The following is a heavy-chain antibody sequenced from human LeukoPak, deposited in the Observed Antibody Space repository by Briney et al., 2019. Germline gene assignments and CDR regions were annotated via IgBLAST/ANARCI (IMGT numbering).Heavy chain of an antibody. J-gene: IGHJ3*02. Sequence: PGGSLRLSCAASGFTSSSYAMSWVRQAPGKVLEWVSGISDSGDITYYADSVKGRFTIPRDNSKNTLYVQMNSLRVEDTAVYYCAKDRRGGSYYAATLDIWGQGTMVTVSS. CDR3: AKDRRGGSYYAATLDI. CDR2: ISDSGDIT. D-gene: IGHD1-26*01. V-gene: IGHV3-23*01. CDR1: GFTSSSYA.